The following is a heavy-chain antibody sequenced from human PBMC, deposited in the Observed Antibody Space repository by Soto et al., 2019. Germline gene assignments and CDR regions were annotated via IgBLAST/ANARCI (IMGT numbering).Heavy chain of an antibody. CDR2: ISSNSSST. Sequence: PGGSLRLSCAASGFTFSSYSMNWVRQAPGKGLEWVSTISSNSSSTYYADSVKGRFTISRDNSKNTLYLQMNSLRAEDTAVYYCAKALRTTGTTYFDYWGQGTLVTVSS. D-gene: IGHD1-1*01. CDR3: AKALRTTGTTYFDY. V-gene: IGHV3-21*04. CDR1: GFTFSSYS. J-gene: IGHJ4*02.